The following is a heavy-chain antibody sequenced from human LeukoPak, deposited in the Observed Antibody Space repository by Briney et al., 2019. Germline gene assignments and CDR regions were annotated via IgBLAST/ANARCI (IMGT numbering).Heavy chain of an antibody. V-gene: IGHV4-34*01. Sequence: SETLSLTCAVYGGSFSNYYWGWIRQPPAKGLDGIGEINDSGRTNYNPSLMSRVTVSVDTSQKQFSLRLTSVTATDTAVYYCARRWNYGRNYYIDVWGKGATVSVSS. CDR2: INDSGRT. CDR3: ARRWNYGRNYYIDV. J-gene: IGHJ6*03. CDR1: GGSFSNYY. D-gene: IGHD1-7*01.